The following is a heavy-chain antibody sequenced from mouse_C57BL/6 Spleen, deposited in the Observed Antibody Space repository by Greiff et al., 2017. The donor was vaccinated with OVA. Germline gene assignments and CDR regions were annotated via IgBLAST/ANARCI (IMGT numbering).Heavy chain of an antibody. V-gene: IGHV1-52*01. J-gene: IGHJ2*01. CDR1: GYTFTSYW. D-gene: IGHD2-5*01. CDR2: IDPSDSET. CDR3: ARIGDSNYVFDY. Sequence: QVQLKQPGAELVRPGSSVKLSCKASGYTFTSYWMHWVKQRPIQGLEWIGNIDPSDSETHYNQKFKDKATLTVDKSSSTAYMQLSSLTSEDSAVYYCARIGDSNYVFDYWGQGTTLTVSS.